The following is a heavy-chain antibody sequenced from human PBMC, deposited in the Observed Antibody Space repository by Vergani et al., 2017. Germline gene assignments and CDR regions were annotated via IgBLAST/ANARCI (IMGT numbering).Heavy chain of an antibody. Sequence: QVQLVESGGGVVQPGRSLRLSCAASGFTFSSYAMHWVRQAPGKGLEWVAVISYDGSNKYYADSVKGRFTISRDNSKNTLYLQMNSLRAEDTAVYYCARNSGYDYKGRGWFDPWGQGTLVTVSS. CDR1: GFTFSSYA. CDR3: ARNSGYDYKGRGWFDP. V-gene: IGHV3-30-3*01. D-gene: IGHD5-12*01. J-gene: IGHJ5*02. CDR2: ISYDGSNK.